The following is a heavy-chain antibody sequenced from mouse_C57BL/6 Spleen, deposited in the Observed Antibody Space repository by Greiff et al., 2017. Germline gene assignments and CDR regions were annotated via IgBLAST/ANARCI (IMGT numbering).Heavy chain of an antibody. J-gene: IGHJ4*01. CDR3: ARPAGTGAMDY. CDR2: ISSGGSYT. Sequence: EVQLVESGGDLVKPGGSLKLSCAASGFTFSSYGMSWVRQTPDKRLEWVATISSGGSYTYYPDSVKGRFTISRDNAKNTLYLQMSSLKSEDTAMNYCARPAGTGAMDYWGQGTSVTVSS. D-gene: IGHD4-1*01. CDR1: GFTFSSYG. V-gene: IGHV5-6*01.